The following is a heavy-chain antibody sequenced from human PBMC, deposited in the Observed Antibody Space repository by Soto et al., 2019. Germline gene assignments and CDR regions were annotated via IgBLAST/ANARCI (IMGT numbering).Heavy chain of an antibody. CDR3: TRIPAERRGYCSGGTCYPFDY. J-gene: IGHJ4*02. V-gene: IGHV3-49*04. CDR2: ISSKTYGGTT. D-gene: IGHD2-15*01. CDR1: GFTFGDYA. Sequence: EVQLVDSGGGLVQPGRSLRLSCTASGFTFGDYAMIWVRQAPGKGLEWVGYISSKTYGGTTDYAASVKGRFTISRDDSKSVVYLQMNSLKSEDTAIYYCTRIPAERRGYCSGGTCYPFDYWGQGTQVTVSS.